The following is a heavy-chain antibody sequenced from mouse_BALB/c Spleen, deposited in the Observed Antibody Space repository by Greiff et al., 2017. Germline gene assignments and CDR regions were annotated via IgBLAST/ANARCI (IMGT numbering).Heavy chain of an antibody. Sequence: VKLMESGAELVRPGSSVKISCKASGYAFSSYWMNWVKQRPGQGLEWIGQIYPGDGDTNYNGKFKGKATLTADKSSSTAYMQLSSLTSEDSAVYFWAREGAGTFWFAYWGQVTLVTVSA. CDR2: IYPGDGDT. D-gene: IGHD4-1*01. CDR1: GYAFSSYW. V-gene: IGHV1-80*01. J-gene: IGHJ3*01. CDR3: AREGAGTFWFAY.